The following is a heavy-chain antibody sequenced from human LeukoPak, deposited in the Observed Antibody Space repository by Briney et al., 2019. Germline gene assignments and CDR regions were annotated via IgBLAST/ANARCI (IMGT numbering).Heavy chain of an antibody. D-gene: IGHD5-12*01. V-gene: IGHV6-1*01. J-gene: IGHJ5*02. CDR3: ASPLYSSYDIRFDP. Sequence: SQTLSLTCAISGDSVSSNSASWSWIRQSPSRGLEWLGRTYYRSKWFNDYAVSVKSRITINADTSKNQFSLQLDSVSPEDTAVYYCASPLYSSYDIRFDPWGQGTLVTVSS. CDR2: TYYRSKWFN. CDR1: GDSVSSNSAS.